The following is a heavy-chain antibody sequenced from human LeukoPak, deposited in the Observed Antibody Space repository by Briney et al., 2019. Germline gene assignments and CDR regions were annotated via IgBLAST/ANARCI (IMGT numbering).Heavy chain of an antibody. V-gene: IGHV3-66*01. CDR1: GFTVRSNY. J-gene: IGHJ6*02. CDR3: ARDLNV. Sequence: GGSLRLSCAASGFTVRSNYMSWVRQAPGKGLEWVSVIYSGGSTYYADSVKGRFTILRDNSKNTLYLQMNSLRAEDTAVYYCARDLNVWDQASTVTVSS. CDR2: IYSGGST.